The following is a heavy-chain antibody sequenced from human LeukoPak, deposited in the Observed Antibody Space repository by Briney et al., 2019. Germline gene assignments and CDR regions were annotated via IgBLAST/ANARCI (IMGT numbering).Heavy chain of an antibody. Sequence: PSETLSLTCTVSGGSISSGDYPWNWIRQFPGKGLEWIGYMSYSGTTNYNPSLRSRVSISLDTSKNQFSLRLNSVTAADTAVYYCTRIGRCSDGSCFGWIDPWGQGTLVTVSS. J-gene: IGHJ5*02. D-gene: IGHD2-15*01. CDR3: TRIGRCSDGSCFGWIDP. CDR1: GGSISSGDYP. CDR2: MSYSGTT. V-gene: IGHV4-31*03.